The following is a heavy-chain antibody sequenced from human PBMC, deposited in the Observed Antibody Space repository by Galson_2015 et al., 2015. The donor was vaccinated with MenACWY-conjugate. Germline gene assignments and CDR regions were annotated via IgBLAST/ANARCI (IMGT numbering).Heavy chain of an antibody. CDR2: IGTAGDP. CDR1: GFTFSSYD. V-gene: IGHV3-13*05. D-gene: IGHD5-12*01. J-gene: IGHJ2*01. Sequence: SLRLSCAASGFTFSSYDMHWVRHATGKGLEWVSAIGTAGDPYYPGSVKGRFTISRENTKNSLYLQMNSLRAGDTAVYYCARGEGATITRDYWYFDLWGRGTPVTVSS. CDR3: ARGEGATITRDYWYFDL.